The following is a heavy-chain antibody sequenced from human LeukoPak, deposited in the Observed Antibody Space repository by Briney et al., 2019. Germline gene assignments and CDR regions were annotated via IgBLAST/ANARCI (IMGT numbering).Heavy chain of an antibody. CDR2: INPNSGNT. J-gene: IGHJ6*02. Sequence: ASVKVSCKASGYTFTSYDINWVRLATGQGLEWMGWINPNSGNTGYAQKFQGRVTMTRNTSISTAYMELSSLRSEDTAVYYCARAHSSSWYSYYYYYGMDVWGQGTTVTVSS. D-gene: IGHD6-13*01. V-gene: IGHV1-8*01. CDR3: ARAHSSSWYSYYYYYGMDV. CDR1: GYTFTSYD.